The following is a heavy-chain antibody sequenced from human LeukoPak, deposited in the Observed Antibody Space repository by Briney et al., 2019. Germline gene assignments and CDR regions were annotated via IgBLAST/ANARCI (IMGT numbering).Heavy chain of an antibody. Sequence: PSETLSLTCTVSGGSLINYYWSWIRQPPGKGLEWIGYIYYSGSTNYNPSLKSRVTISVDTSKNQFSVKVSYVTAADTAVYYCARVSSSGILDYWGQGTLVTVSS. V-gene: IGHV4-59*01. CDR2: IYYSGST. CDR3: ARVSSSGILDY. J-gene: IGHJ4*02. D-gene: IGHD3-22*01. CDR1: GGSLINYY.